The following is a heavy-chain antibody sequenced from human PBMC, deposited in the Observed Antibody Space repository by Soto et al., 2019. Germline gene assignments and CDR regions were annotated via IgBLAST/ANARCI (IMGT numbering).Heavy chain of an antibody. D-gene: IGHD6-13*01. CDR1: GGSFSGYY. J-gene: IGHJ4*02. V-gene: IGHV4-34*01. Sequence: SETLSLTCAVYGGSFSGYYLSWIRQPPGKGLEWIGEINHSGSTNYNPSLKSRVTISVDTSKNQFSLKLSSVTAADTAVYYCARGLSASGAAGSHFDYWGQGTLVTVYS. CDR2: INHSGST. CDR3: ARGLSASGAAGSHFDY.